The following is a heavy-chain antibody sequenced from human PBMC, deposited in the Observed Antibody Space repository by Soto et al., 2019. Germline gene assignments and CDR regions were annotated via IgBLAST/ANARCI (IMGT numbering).Heavy chain of an antibody. J-gene: IGHJ6*02. CDR1: GGSLIGNY. V-gene: IGHV4-34*01. CDR2: INHSGST. Sequence: QVQLQQWGTGLLRPSETLSLTCAVYGGSLIGNYWTWVRQPPGKGLEWIGEINHSGSTNLNPSLKSRVTISLDMSKNQFSLKMTSVTAADTAVYYCAKTRPGRGNWWERRDYVMDVWGQGTTVTVSS. D-gene: IGHD2-8*02. CDR3: AKTRPGRGNWWERRDYVMDV.